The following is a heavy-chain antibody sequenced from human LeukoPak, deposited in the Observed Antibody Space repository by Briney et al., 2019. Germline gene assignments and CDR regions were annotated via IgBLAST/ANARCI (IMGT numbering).Heavy chain of an antibody. Sequence: SETLSLTCTVSGGSISSYYWSWIRQPPGKGLEWIGYIYYSGSTNYNPSLKSRVTISVDTSKNQFSLKLSSVTAADTAVYYCARTLRVGATGYHSDYWGQGTLVTVSS. CDR2: IYYSGST. D-gene: IGHD1-26*01. V-gene: IGHV4-59*01. CDR1: GGSISSYY. J-gene: IGHJ4*02. CDR3: ARTLRVGATGYHSDY.